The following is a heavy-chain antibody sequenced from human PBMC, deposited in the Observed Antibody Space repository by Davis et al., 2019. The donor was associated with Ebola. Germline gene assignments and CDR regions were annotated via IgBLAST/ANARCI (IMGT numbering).Heavy chain of an antibody. CDR1: GFTFSSYW. Sequence: GGSLRLSCAASGFTFSSYWMSWVHQAPGKGLEWVANIKQDGSEKYYVDSVKGRFTISRDNAKNSLYLQMNSLRPEDTAVYYCATQGGYSNGGYFDFWGQGTLVTVSS. CDR2: IKQDGSEK. CDR3: ATQGGYSNGGYFDF. J-gene: IGHJ4*02. D-gene: IGHD4-11*01. V-gene: IGHV3-7*01.